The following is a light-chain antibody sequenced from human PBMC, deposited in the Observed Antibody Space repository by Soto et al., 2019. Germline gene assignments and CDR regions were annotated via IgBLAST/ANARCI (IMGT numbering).Light chain of an antibody. CDR3: QQTHSLPLS. CDR2: ATS. J-gene: IGKJ3*01. Sequence: IQMTQSPSSVSASVGDRVTMTCRASQGVGGWLAWYQQKPGKVPKLLIYATSSLHSGVPSRFSGSGSGTDFNLSISRLQTEDFATYYCQQTHSLPLSFGPGTQVEIK. CDR1: QGVGGW. V-gene: IGKV1-12*01.